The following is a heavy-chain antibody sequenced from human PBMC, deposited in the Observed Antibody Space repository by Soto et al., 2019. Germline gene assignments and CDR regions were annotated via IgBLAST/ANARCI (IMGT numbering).Heavy chain of an antibody. CDR1: RYTFTNFY. CDR3: ARSRVGRPLDV. J-gene: IGHJ6*02. V-gene: IGHV1-46*01. CDR2: INPSGGST. Sequence: ASVKVSCKASRYTFTNFYIHWLRQAPGQGLEWMGMINPSGGSTTYPQKFQGRVTMTRDTSTSTAHMELITLRSEDTAVYYCARSRVGRPLDVWGPGTTVTVSS. D-gene: IGHD1-26*01.